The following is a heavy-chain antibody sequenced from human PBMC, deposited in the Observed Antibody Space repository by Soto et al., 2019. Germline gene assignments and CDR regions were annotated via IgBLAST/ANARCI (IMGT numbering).Heavy chain of an antibody. V-gene: IGHV6-1*01. J-gene: IGHJ5*02. D-gene: IGHD5-12*01. CDR2: TYFRSKWYN. CDR1: GDSVSSNTAS. CDR3: AKGDNLGPKTGYAFDP. Sequence: RSQTLSLTCAISGDSVSSNTASWNWIRQSPSRGLEWLGRTYFRSKWYNDYAVSVKSRIIINPDTSNNQSSLQLNSVTPEDTAVYFCAKGDNLGPKTGYAFDPWGQGIMVTVPS.